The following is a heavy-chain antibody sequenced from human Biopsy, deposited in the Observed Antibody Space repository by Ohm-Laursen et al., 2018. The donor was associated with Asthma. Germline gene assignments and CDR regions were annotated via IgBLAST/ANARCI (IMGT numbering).Heavy chain of an antibody. CDR2: VNAGNGDT. Sequence: ASVKVSCKASGYNFISFAIHWVRQAPGQRLEWMGWVNAGNGDTKYSQKFQGGVTITRDTSASTAYMELRGLRSEDTATYYCARTYYDFLTGQVKDVFGVWGQGTMVTVSS. V-gene: IGHV1-3*01. CDR3: ARTYYDFLTGQVKDVFGV. CDR1: GYNFISFA. D-gene: IGHD3-9*01. J-gene: IGHJ3*01.